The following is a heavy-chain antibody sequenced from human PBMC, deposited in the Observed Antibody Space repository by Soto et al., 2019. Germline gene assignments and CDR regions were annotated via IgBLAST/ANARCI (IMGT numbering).Heavy chain of an antibody. CDR2: IRSKANDYAT. CDR1: GFTFSGST. CDR3: TGGYCTGATCYSGYFQH. J-gene: IGHJ1*01. Sequence: EVQLVQSGGGLVQPGGSLKLSCAASGFTFSGSTVHWVRQASGEGLQWVGRIRSKANDYATTYIASEQGRFTISRDDSRNTAYLQMSDLKTEDTPVYYCTGGYCTGATCYSGYFQHWGQGALVTVFS. V-gene: IGHV3-73*02. D-gene: IGHD2-15*01.